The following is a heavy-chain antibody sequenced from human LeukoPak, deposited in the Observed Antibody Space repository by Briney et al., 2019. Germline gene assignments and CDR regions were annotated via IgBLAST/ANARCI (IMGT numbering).Heavy chain of an antibody. CDR2: INHNGNVN. CDR3: ARGGGLDV. Sequence: GGSLRLSCSASGFTFISYWMNWARQAPGKGLEWVASINHNGNVNYYVDSVKGRFTISRDNAKNSLYLQMSNLRAEDTAVYFCARGGGLDVWGQGATVTVSS. D-gene: IGHD3-16*01. J-gene: IGHJ6*02. V-gene: IGHV3-7*03. CDR1: GFTFISYW.